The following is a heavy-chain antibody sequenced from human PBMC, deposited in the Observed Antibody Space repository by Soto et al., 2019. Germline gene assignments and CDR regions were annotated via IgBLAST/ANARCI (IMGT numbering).Heavy chain of an antibody. D-gene: IGHD2-2*01. CDR2: IYYSGST. CDR3: ARDHQYQLDFDY. Sequence: SQTLSLTCTVSGGSISSGGYYWSWIRQPPGKGLEWIGYIYYSGSTYYNPSLKSRVTISVDTSKNQFSLKLSSVTAADTAVYYCARDHQYQLDFDYWGQGTLVTVSS. J-gene: IGHJ4*02. V-gene: IGHV4-30-4*08. CDR1: GGSISSGGYY.